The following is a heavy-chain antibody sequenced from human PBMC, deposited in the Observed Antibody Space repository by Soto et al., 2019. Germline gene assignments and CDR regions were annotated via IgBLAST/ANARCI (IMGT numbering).Heavy chain of an antibody. V-gene: IGHV3-43*01. D-gene: IGHD3-22*01. CDR3: AKDILPYDSSGYYFDY. CDR2: ISWDGGST. J-gene: IGHJ4*02. CDR1: GFTFDDYT. Sequence: EVQLVESGGVVVQPGGSLRLSCAASGFTFDDYTMHWVRQAPGKGLEWVSLISWDGGSTYYADSVKGRFTISRDNSKNSLYLQMNSLRTEDTALYYCAKDILPYDSSGYYFDYWGQGTLVTVSS.